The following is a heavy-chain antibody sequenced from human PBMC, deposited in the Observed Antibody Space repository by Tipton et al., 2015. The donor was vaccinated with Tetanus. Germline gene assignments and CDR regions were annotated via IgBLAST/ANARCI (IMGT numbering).Heavy chain of an antibody. CDR3: ARRSYCTSTRCFDAFDL. D-gene: IGHD2-8*01. V-gene: IGHV4-61*08. Sequence: TLSLTCSVSGGSLRSGDHYWSWIRQPPGKGLEWLAYISSSGSTNSNYSLKSRITMSRDTSKNQFSLKLASVTAADTAVYFCARRSYCTSTRCFDAFDLWGPGTRVTVSP. CDR1: GGSLRSGDHY. CDR2: ISSSGST. J-gene: IGHJ3*01.